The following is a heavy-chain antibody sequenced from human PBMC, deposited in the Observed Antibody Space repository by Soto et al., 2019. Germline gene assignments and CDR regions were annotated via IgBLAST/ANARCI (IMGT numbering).Heavy chain of an antibody. V-gene: IGHV1-69*01. CDR1: GGTFSSYA. CDR3: ARVTSMVRGVIDNWFDP. J-gene: IGHJ5*02. Sequence: QVPLVQSGAEVKKPGSSVTVSCKASGGTFSSYAIHWVRQAPGQGLEWVGGIIPMYGPAKYEQRFQGRVTITADESTTTVYMELTSLTSQDTAVYYCARVTSMVRGVIDNWFDPWGHGTLVTVSS. CDR2: IIPMYGPA. D-gene: IGHD3-10*01.